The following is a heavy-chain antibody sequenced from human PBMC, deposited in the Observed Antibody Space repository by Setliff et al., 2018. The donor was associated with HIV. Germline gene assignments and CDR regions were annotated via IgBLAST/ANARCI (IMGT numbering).Heavy chain of an antibody. V-gene: IGHV3-7*03. J-gene: IGHJ5*02. CDR1: GFTFSSFG. CDR3: ANLWELGA. Sequence: GGSLRLSCAASGFTFSSFGMDWVRQAPGKGLEWVATIKQDGSEIYYMDSVKGRFTISRDNARTSLFLEMRSLRDEDTAVYLCANLWELGAWGQGTLVTVSS. CDR2: IKQDGSEI. D-gene: IGHD3-16*01.